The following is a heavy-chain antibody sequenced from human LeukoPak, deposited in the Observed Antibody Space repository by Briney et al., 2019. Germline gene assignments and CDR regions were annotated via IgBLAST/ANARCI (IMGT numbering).Heavy chain of an antibody. CDR3: AGTRIAAAKESTFDY. V-gene: IGHV4-4*09. Sequence: PSETLSLTCTVSGGSISSYYWSWIRQPPGKGLEWIGYIYTSGSTNYNPSLKSRVTISVDTSKNHCSRKLGAVTAADTAVYYCAGTRIAAAKESTFDYWGQGTLVTVSS. J-gene: IGHJ4*02. CDR2: IYTSGST. D-gene: IGHD6-13*01. CDR1: GGSISSYY.